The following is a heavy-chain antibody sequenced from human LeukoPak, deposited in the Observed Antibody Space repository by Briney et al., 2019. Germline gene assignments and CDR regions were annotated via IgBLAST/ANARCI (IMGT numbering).Heavy chain of an antibody. Sequence: QVQLVESGGGVVQPGRSLRLSCAASGFTFSNYGMHWVRQAPGKGLEWGAVIWYDGSNKYYADSVKGRFTISRDNSMDTLYLQMNSLRAEDTAVYYCARDPNYYHSSGSFDYWGQGTLVTVSS. CDR3: ARDPNYYHSSGSFDY. V-gene: IGHV3-33*01. J-gene: IGHJ4*02. CDR1: GFTFSNYG. CDR2: IWYDGSNK. D-gene: IGHD3-22*01.